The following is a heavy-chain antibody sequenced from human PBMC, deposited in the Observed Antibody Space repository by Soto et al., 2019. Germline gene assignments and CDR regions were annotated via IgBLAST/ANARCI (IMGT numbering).Heavy chain of an antibody. V-gene: IGHV1-18*01. CDR3: ARDLRVTIFGVALYYYYYGMDV. J-gene: IGHJ6*02. D-gene: IGHD3-3*01. CDR1: GYTFTSYG. Sequence: ASVKVSFKASGYTFTSYGISWVRQAPGQGLEWMGWISAYNGNTNYAQKLQGRVTMTTDTSTSTAYMELRSLRSEDTAVYYCARDLRVTIFGVALYYYYYGMDVWGQGTTVTVSS. CDR2: ISAYNGNT.